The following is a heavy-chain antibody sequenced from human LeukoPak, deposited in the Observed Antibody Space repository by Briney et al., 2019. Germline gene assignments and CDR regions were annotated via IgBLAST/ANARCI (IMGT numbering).Heavy chain of an antibody. CDR3: ARLIRGAFDI. Sequence: SGTLSLTCTVSGGSISSYYWSWIRQPPGEGLEWTGYIYYSGSTNYNPSLKSRVTISVDTSKNQFSLKLSSVTAADTAVYYCARLIRGAFDIWGQGTMVTVS. CDR2: IYYSGST. J-gene: IGHJ3*02. CDR1: GGSISSYY. V-gene: IGHV4-59*08. D-gene: IGHD2/OR15-2a*01.